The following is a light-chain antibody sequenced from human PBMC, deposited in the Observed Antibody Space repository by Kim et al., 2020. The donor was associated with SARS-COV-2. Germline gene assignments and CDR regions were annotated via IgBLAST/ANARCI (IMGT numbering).Light chain of an antibody. CDR1: ETLKGTY. Sequence: EIMLTQSPGTLSLSPGERATLSCRASETLKGTYLVWYQQRPGQAPRRLIYGASNRATGIPDRFSGSVSGTAFTLTITRLEPEDFAVYYCQKYARSPRTFGQGTKVDIK. CDR3: QKYARSPRT. V-gene: IGKV3-20*01. J-gene: IGKJ1*01. CDR2: GAS.